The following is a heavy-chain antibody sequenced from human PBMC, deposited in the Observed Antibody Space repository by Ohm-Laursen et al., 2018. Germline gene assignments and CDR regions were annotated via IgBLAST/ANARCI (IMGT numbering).Heavy chain of an antibody. CDR1: GFTFTDYA. CDR3: ARGLLREGWFYP. CDR2: ISGNGVTT. D-gene: IGHD3-16*01. V-gene: IGHV3-23*01. Sequence: SLRLSCTASGFTFTDYAMNWVRQAPGKGLEWVSTISGNGVTTYHADSVKGRFTISKDNSKNTLYLQMNSLRAEDTAIYYCARGLLREGWFYPWGQGTLVTVSS. J-gene: IGHJ5*02.